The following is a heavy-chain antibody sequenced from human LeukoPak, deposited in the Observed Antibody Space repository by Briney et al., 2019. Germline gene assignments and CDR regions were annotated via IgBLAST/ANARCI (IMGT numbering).Heavy chain of an antibody. Sequence: PSETQSLTCTVSGGSISSYYWSWIRQPPGKGLEWIGYIYYSGSTNYNPSLKSRVTISVDTSKNQFSLKLSSVTAADTAVYYCARQKAAVGSDSHFDYWGQGTLVTVSS. CDR2: IYYSGST. D-gene: IGHD6-19*01. J-gene: IGHJ4*02. CDR3: ARQKAAVGSDSHFDY. V-gene: IGHV4-59*01. CDR1: GGSISSYY.